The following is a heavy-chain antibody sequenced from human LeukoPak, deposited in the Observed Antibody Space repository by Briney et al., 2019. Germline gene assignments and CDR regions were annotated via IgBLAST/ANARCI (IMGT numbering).Heavy chain of an antibody. CDR3: AKNGDRGAYCTGGTCYPYFYYYMDV. D-gene: IGHD2-15*01. Sequence: GGSLRLSCAASGITFSDYYMSWIRQAPGKGLEWVSYISTTGNTIYYADSVKGRFTISRDNAKNSLYLQMNSLRAEDTAIYYCAKNGDRGAYCTGGTCYPYFYYYMDVWGKGTTVTI. V-gene: IGHV3-11*01. J-gene: IGHJ6*03. CDR2: ISTTGNTI. CDR1: GITFSDYY.